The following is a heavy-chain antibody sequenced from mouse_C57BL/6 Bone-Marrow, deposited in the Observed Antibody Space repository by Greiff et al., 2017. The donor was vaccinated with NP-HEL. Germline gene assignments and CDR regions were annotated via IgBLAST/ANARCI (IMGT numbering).Heavy chain of an antibody. CDR2: IYPGGGYP. J-gene: IGHJ2*01. CDR1: GYTFTNYW. Sequence: VKLMESGAELVRPGTSVKMSCKASGYTFTNYWIGWAKQRPGHGLEWIGDIYPGGGYPNYNEKFKGKATLTADKSSSTAYMQFSSLTSEDSAIYYCARWFYDYGFDYWGQGTTLTVSS. D-gene: IGHD2-4*01. V-gene: IGHV1-63*01. CDR3: ARWFYDYGFDY.